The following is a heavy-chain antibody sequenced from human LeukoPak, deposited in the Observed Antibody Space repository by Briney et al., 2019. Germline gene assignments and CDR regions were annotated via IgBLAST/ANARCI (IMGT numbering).Heavy chain of an antibody. D-gene: IGHD3-3*01. CDR2: ISGSGGST. CDR1: GFTFGTYW. CDR3: AKRTGYDFWSGYPDY. J-gene: IGHJ4*02. V-gene: IGHV3-23*01. Sequence: PGGSLRLSCAASGFTFGTYWMTWVRQAPGKGLEWVSAISGSGGSTYYADSVKGRFTISRDNSKNTLYLQMNSLRAEDTAVYYCAKRTGYDFWSGYPDYWGQGTLVTVSS.